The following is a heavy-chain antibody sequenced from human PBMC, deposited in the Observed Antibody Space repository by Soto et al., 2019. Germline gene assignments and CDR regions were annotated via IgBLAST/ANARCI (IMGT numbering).Heavy chain of an antibody. J-gene: IGHJ6*02. D-gene: IGHD3-22*01. V-gene: IGHV3-33*01. CDR1: GVTFSSYR. CDR3: ARDLEVVITGDYYYYGMDV. Sequence: GGSLTLSSAASGVTFSSYRLHWVREAPGKGLVWVAVIWYEGSNKYYADSVKGRFTIPRDNSKNTLYMQMNSLRAEDTAVYYCARDLEVVITGDYYYYGMDVWGQGTTVTVSS. CDR2: IWYEGSNK.